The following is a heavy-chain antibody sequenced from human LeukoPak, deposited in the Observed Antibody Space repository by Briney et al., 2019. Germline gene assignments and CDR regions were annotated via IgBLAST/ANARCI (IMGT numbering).Heavy chain of an antibody. J-gene: IGHJ3*02. CDR1: GFTFTSYS. Sequence: GGSLRLSCAASGFTFTSYSMNWVRQAPGKGLEWVSFIRSSSSYIYYAASVKGRFTISRDNAKNSLYLQMNSLRAEDTAVYYCARGSDSSGYFTDAFDIWGQGTMVTVSS. V-gene: IGHV3-21*05. CDR2: IRSSSSYI. CDR3: ARGSDSSGYFTDAFDI. D-gene: IGHD3-22*01.